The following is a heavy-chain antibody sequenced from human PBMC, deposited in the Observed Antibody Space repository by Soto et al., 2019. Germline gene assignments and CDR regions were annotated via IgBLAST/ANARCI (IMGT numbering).Heavy chain of an antibody. D-gene: IGHD6-6*01. CDR3: ARGCNGYSSSSDAFDI. CDR1: GYTFTSYG. CDR2: ISAYNGNT. V-gene: IGHV1-18*01. J-gene: IGHJ3*02. Sequence: GASVKVSCKASGYTFTSYGISWVRQAPGQGLEWMGWISAYNGNTNYAQKLQGRVTMTTDTSTSTAYMELRSLRSDDTAVYYCARGCNGYSSSSDAFDIWGQGTMVTVSS.